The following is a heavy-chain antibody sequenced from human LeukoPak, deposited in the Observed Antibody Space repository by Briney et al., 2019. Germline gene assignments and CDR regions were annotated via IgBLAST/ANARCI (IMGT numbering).Heavy chain of an antibody. Sequence: GGSLRLSCAASRFTFSSYEMNWVRQAPGKGLEWVSYISSSGSPIYYADSVKGRFTISRDNAKNSLYLQMNSLRAEDTAVYYCARHVTSGSPYYYYGMDVWGQGTTVTVSS. CDR1: RFTFSSYE. CDR2: ISSSGSPI. J-gene: IGHJ6*02. V-gene: IGHV3-48*03. CDR3: ARHVTSGSPYYYYGMDV.